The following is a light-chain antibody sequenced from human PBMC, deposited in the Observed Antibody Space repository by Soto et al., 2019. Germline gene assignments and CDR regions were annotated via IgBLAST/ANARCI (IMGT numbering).Light chain of an antibody. J-gene: IGLJ2*01. CDR2: VNN. CDR3: QSYDRSLSAVV. V-gene: IGLV1-40*01. Sequence: QSVLTQPTSVSGAPGQTVTISCTGSSSNIGAGYDVHWYQQIPGTAPKLLISVNNKRPSGVPDRSSDSKSGTSASLAITGLQAEDEADYYCQSYDRSLSAVVFGGGTKLTVL. CDR1: SSNIGAGYD.